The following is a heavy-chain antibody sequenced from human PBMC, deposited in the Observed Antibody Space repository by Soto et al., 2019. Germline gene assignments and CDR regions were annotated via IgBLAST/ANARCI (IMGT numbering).Heavy chain of an antibody. CDR2: IYYSGST. D-gene: IGHD6-13*01. CDR1: GGSISSYY. J-gene: IGHJ4*02. Sequence: PSETLSLTCTVSGGSISSYYWSWIRQPPGKGLEWIGYIYYSGSTNYNPSLKSRVTISVDTSKNQFSLKLSSVTAADTAVYYCARAGIAAAGPPDYWGQGTLVTVSS. CDR3: ARAGIAAAGPPDY. V-gene: IGHV4-59*01.